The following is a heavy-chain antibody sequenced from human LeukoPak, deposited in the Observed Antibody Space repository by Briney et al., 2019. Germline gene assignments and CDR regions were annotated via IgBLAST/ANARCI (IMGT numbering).Heavy chain of an antibody. J-gene: IGHJ5*02. CDR3: ARGMAPGVVTLLWLGELLSNWFDP. CDR2: IYYSGST. V-gene: IGHV4-59*01. Sequence: SETLSLTCTVSGGSISSYYWSWIREPPGKGLEWIGYIYYSGSTTYNPSLKSRVTISVDTSKNQFSLKLSSVTAADTAVYYCARGMAPGVVTLLWLGELLSNWFDPWGQGTLVTVSS. CDR1: GGSISSYY. D-gene: IGHD3-10*01.